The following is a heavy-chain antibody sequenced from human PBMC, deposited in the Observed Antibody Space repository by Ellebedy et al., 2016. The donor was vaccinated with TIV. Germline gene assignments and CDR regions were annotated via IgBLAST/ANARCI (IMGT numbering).Heavy chain of an antibody. V-gene: IGHV1-3*01. D-gene: IGHD1-26*01. Sequence: AASVKVSCKASGYTFTSYAMHWVRQAPGHRLEWMGWINAGNGNTKYSQKFQGRGTITRDTSASTAYMELSSLRSEYTAVYYCARVKWELPFDYWGQGTLVTVSS. J-gene: IGHJ4*02. CDR1: GYTFTSYA. CDR2: INAGNGNT. CDR3: ARVKWELPFDY.